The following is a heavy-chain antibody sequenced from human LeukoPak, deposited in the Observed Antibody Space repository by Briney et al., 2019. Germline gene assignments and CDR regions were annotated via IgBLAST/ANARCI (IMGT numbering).Heavy chain of an antibody. CDR1: GFTFSTYW. J-gene: IGHJ1*01. CDR2: ISSDGTTT. D-gene: IGHD6-25*01. Sequence: PGGSLRLSCAASGFTFSTYWVYWFRQAPGKGLVWVSRISSDGTTTHYAGSVKGRFTISRDNAKNTVYLQMNSLRVEDTAVYYCARVSGPSSFWGQGTLVTVSS. CDR3: ARVSGPSSF. V-gene: IGHV3-74*01.